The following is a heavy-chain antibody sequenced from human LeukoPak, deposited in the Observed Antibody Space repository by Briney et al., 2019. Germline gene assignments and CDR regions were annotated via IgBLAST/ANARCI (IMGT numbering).Heavy chain of an antibody. CDR1: GGSISSSSYY. J-gene: IGHJ4*02. V-gene: IGHV4-39*01. CDR3: ARLVCSSSSFDY. Sequence: SETLSLTCTVSGGSISSSSYYWGWIRQPPGKGLEWIGSIYYSGSTYYNPSLKSRVTISVDTSKNQFSLKLSSVTAADTAVYYCARLVCSSSSFDYWGQGTLVTVSS. D-gene: IGHD6-6*01. CDR2: IYYSGST.